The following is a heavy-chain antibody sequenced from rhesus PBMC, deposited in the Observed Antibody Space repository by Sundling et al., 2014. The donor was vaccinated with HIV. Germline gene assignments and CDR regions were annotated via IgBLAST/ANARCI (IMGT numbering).Heavy chain of an antibody. CDR1: GGSLSNNY. Sequence: QLQLQESGPGLVKPSETLSVTCAVSGGSLSNNYWSWIRQAPGKGLEWIGYIYSNGGRTNYNPSLKSRVTLSVDTSKNQISLKLSSVTAADTAVYYCASPDRGRFDVWGPGVLVTVSS. CDR3: ASPDRGRFDV. CDR2: IYSNGGRT. V-gene: IGHV4-169*01. J-gene: IGHJ5-1*01.